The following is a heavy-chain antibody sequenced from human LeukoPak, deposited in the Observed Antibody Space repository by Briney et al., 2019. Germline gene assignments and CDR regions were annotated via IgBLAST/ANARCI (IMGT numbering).Heavy chain of an antibody. D-gene: IGHD3-10*01. CDR3: ARHDYYGSGSYYNREADDAFDI. Sequence: SETLSLTCAVYGGSFSGYYWSWIRQPPGKGLEWIGEINHSGSTNYNPSLKSRVTISVDTSKNQFSLKLSSVTAADTAVYYCARHDYYGSGSYYNREADDAFDIWGQGTMVTVSS. V-gene: IGHV4-34*01. CDR1: GGSFSGYY. J-gene: IGHJ3*02. CDR2: INHSGST.